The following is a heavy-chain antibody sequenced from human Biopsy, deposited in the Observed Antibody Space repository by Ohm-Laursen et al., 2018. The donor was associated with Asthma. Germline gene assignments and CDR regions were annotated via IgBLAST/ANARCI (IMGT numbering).Heavy chain of an antibody. V-gene: IGHV4-34*01. Sequence: SETLSLTWDVYPGSFSGFFWTWIRQSPGKGLEWIGETNERGVTSNNPSLKSRVIISIDTYWNRVSLKLTSVTAADTAVYYCARGPELDVWGQGTTVTVSS. CDR1: PGSFSGFF. CDR3: ARGPELDV. CDR2: TNERGVT. J-gene: IGHJ6*02.